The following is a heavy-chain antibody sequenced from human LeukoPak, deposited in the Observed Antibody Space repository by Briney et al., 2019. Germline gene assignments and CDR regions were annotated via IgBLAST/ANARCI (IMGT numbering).Heavy chain of an antibody. CDR2: IKEDGSEK. CDR3: VTTGDS. CDR1: GFTFSRFW. Sequence: GGSLRLSCAASGFTFSRFWMTWVRQAPGKGLEWVANIKEDGSEKYYVDSAKGRFTISRDNTKNSLYLHMNSLRAEDTAVYYCVTTGDSWGQGTLVTVSS. J-gene: IGHJ4*02. V-gene: IGHV3-7*05.